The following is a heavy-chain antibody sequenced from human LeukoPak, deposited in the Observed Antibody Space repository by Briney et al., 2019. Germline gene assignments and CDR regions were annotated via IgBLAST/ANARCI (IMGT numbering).Heavy chain of an antibody. CDR3: ARLGAYEAGLDY. CDR1: GYTFTGHY. Sequence: ASVKVSCKASGYTFTGHYMHWVRQAPGQGLEWMGWINPNSGGTDYAQKFQGRVTMTRDTSISTAYMELSRLRSDDTAVYYCARLGAYEAGLDYWGQGTLVTVSS. J-gene: IGHJ4*02. CDR2: INPNSGGT. D-gene: IGHD3-16*01. V-gene: IGHV1-2*02.